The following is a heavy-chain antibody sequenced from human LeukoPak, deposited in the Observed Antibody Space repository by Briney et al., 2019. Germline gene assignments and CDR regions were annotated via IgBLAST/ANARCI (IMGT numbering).Heavy chain of an antibody. J-gene: IGHJ4*02. CDR3: ASGWYSYVFDY. V-gene: IGHV5-51*01. D-gene: IGHD5-18*01. CDR1: GYSFTSYW. CDR2: IYPGDSDT. Sequence: GESLKISGKGSGYSFTSYWIGGGRQMPGKGLEWMGIIYPGDSDTRYSPSFQGRVTISADKSISTAYLQWSSLKASDTAMYYCASGWYSYVFDYWGQGTLVTVSS.